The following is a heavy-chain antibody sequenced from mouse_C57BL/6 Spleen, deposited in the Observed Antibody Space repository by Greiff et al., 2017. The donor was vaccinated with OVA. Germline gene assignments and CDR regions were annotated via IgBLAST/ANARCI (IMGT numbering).Heavy chain of an antibody. CDR1: GFSLTSYA. CDR2: IWTGGGT. CDR3: DRNSPYDYDERGYAMDY. V-gene: IGHV2-9-1*01. J-gene: IGHJ4*01. Sequence: QVQLKESGPGLVAPSQSLSITCPVSGFSLTSYAISWVRQPPGKGLEWLGVIWTGGGTNYNSALKSRLSISKDNAKSQVFLKMNSLQTDDTARYYCDRNSPYDYDERGYAMDYWGQGTSVTVSS. D-gene: IGHD2-4*01.